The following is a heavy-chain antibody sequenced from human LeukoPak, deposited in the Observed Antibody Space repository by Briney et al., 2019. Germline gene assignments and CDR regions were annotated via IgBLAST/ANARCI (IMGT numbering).Heavy chain of an antibody. D-gene: IGHD1-1*01. CDR3: SGWAGNVDF. V-gene: IGHV3-7*02. CDR1: GFTFSSYW. CDR2: IKQDGRDK. Sequence: GGSLRLSCAASGFTFSSYWMNWVRQAPGKGLEWVANIKQDGRDKYYLDSVKGRFTISRDNARNSLYLQMNSLRAEDTAVYYCSGWAGNVDFWGQGTLVTVSS. J-gene: IGHJ4*02.